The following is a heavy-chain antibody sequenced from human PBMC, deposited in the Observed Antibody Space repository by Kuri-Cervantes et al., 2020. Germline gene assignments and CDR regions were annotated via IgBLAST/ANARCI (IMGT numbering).Heavy chain of an antibody. CDR2: ISSSSTI. D-gene: IGHD3-22*01. Sequence: GESLKISCIDFGASFSDFYWAWIRQPPEKGLEWVSSISSSSTIYYADSVKGRFTISRDNAKNSLYLQMNSLRAEDTAVYYCAREGETYDSSGYGDYWGQGTLVTVSS. V-gene: IGHV3-69-1*01. CDR3: AREGETYDSSGYGDY. CDR1: GASFSDFY. J-gene: IGHJ4*02.